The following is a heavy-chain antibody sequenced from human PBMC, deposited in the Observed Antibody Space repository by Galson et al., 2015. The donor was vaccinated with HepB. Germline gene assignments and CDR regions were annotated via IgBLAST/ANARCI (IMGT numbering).Heavy chain of an antibody. CDR3: ARGSPLYHSAILLPSALYYGLDV. D-gene: IGHD2-21*01. Sequence: SVKVSCKALRYTFSGYQIHWVRQAPGQGLEWLGRINPNDGGANSAQKFRGRVTLTTDTSTDTAYMELRRLRSDDTAVYYCARGSPLYHSAILLPSALYYGLDVWGQGTTVIVSS. CDR1: RYTFSGYQ. J-gene: IGHJ6*02. V-gene: IGHV1-2*06. CDR2: INPNDGGA.